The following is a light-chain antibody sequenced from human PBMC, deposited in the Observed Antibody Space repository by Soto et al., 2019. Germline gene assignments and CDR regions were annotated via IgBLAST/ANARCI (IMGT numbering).Light chain of an antibody. CDR1: KVGGKN. J-gene: IGLJ2*01. CDR3: QVWDDSSDEVV. CDR2: DDR. V-gene: IGLV3-21*02. Sequence: SYELTQPPSVSVAPGQTARVSCGGNKVGGKNVQWYQQKPGQAPVLVVYDDRDRPSGIPERFSGSNSGNTATLTISSIEAGDEGGYQCQVWDDSSDEVVFGGGTKPTVL.